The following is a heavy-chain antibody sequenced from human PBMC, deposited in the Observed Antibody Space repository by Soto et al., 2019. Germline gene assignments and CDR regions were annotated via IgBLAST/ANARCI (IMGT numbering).Heavy chain of an antibody. CDR2: VWHDGKTK. CDR1: GFTFSNYG. J-gene: IGHJ4*02. V-gene: IGHV3-33*01. Sequence: QVQLVESGGGVVQPERSLRLSCAASGFTFSNYGMHWVRQAPGTGLEWVAVVWHDGKTKYYADSVEGRFTISRDNSRNTLLRQMNSLRAEDTAVYHCARDRGSDDPIDYWGQGTLVTVSS. CDR3: ARDRGSDDPIDY. D-gene: IGHD3-10*01.